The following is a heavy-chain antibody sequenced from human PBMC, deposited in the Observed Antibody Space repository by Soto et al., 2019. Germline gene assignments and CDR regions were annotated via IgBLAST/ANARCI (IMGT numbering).Heavy chain of an antibody. Sequence: VESLITSCQGPGYSFARYCIVWVLQMPGKHLEWMGIIYPGDSDTRYSPSFQGQVTISADKSLRTAYLQWTSLKASDTALYYCARTRSFTLGFYYDGMDVWGHGTTVTVSS. CDR2: IYPGDSDT. CDR1: GYSFARYC. V-gene: IGHV5-51*01. CDR3: ARTRSFTLGFYYDGMDV. J-gene: IGHJ6*01. D-gene: IGHD6-6*01.